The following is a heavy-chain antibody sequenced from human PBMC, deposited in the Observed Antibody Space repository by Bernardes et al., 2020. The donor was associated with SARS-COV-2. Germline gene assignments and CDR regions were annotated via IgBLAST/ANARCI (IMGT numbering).Heavy chain of an antibody. CDR1: GGPISSGAFY. D-gene: IGHD3-16*01. V-gene: IGHV4-31*03. CDR3: ASSFRYYRSLNDYSHAFDT. J-gene: IGHJ4*02. Sequence: LSLTCTVSGGPISSGAFYWSWIRQHPGKGLEWIGYIHYSGTTSYNPSLKSRVTISVDTSQSHFSLNLASVTAADTAVYFCASSFRYYRSLNDYSHAFDTWGQGTLVSVSS. CDR2: IHYSGTT.